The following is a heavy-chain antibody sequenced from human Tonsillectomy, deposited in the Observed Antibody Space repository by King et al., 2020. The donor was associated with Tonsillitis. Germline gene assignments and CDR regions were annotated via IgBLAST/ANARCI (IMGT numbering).Heavy chain of an antibody. D-gene: IGHD3-10*01. J-gene: IGHJ6*02. Sequence: VQLVESGGGVVQPGRSLRLSCAASGFTFSNYAMHWVRQAPGKGLEWVAVISYDGSNKYYADSVKGRFTISRDNSKNTLYLQMNSLRAEDTAVHYCARGGRRDYYYSYGMDVWGQGTTVTVPS. CDR1: GFTFSNYA. V-gene: IGHV3-30*04. CDR2: ISYDGSNK. CDR3: ARGGRRDYYYSYGMDV.